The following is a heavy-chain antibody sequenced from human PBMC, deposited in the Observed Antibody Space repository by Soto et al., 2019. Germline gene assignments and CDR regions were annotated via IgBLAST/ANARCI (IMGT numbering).Heavy chain of an antibody. J-gene: IGHJ4*02. V-gene: IGHV3-33*01. Sequence: QVQLVESGGGVVQPGRSLRLSCAASGFTFTTYGMHWVRQAPGKGPEWVAVIWSDGSNKYYPDSVKGRFTISRDNSENSLYLQMNSLRVEDTAVYYCARDLRKGRYFDYWGQGTLVTV. CDR3: ARDLRKGRYFDY. CDR1: GFTFTTYG. CDR2: IWSDGSNK.